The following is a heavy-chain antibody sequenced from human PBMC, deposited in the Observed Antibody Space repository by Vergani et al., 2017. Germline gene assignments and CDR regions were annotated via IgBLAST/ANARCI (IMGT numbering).Heavy chain of an antibody. CDR2: IIPIFGTA. V-gene: IGHV1-69*01. J-gene: IGHJ2*01. CDR3: ARDGTGRDGYNFWYFDL. Sequence: QVQLVQSGAEVKKPGSSVKVSCKASGGTFSSYAISWVRQAPGQGLEWMGGIIPIFGTANYAQKFQGRVTITADESTSTAYMELSSLRSEDTAVYYCARDGTGRDGYNFWYFDLWGRGTLVTVSS. CDR1: GGTFSSYA. D-gene: IGHD5-24*01.